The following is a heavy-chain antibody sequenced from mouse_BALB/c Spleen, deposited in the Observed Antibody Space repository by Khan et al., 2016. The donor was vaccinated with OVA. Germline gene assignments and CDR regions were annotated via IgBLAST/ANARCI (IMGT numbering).Heavy chain of an antibody. V-gene: IGHV1-4*01. J-gene: IGHJ3*01. CDR2: INPSNGYT. CDR1: GYTFTTYT. D-gene: IGHD2-14*01. Sequence: QVQLKESGAELARPGASVKMSCKASGYTFTTYTMHWVKQRPGQGMEWIGYINPSNGYTNYNQKFKDKSTFTADKSSSTAYMQLSSLTSDYYAVYYCAREGAYYRSDGWFSDWGQGTMVTVSA. CDR3: AREGAYYRSDGWFSD.